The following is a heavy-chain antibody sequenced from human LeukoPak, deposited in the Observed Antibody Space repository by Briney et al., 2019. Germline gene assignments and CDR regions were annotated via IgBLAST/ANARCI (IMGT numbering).Heavy chain of an antibody. V-gene: IGHV4-39*01. CDR2: IYYSGST. CDR3: AGQTPEMARGVIIPNRFDP. CDR1: GGSISSSSYY. D-gene: IGHD3-10*01. Sequence: PSETLSLTRTVTGGSISSSSYYWGGIRQPPGKGLERIGSIYYSGSTYYNPSLKSRVTISVDTSKKQFSLKLSSVTAADTAVYYCAGQTPEMARGVIIPNRFDPWGQGTLVTVSS. J-gene: IGHJ5*02.